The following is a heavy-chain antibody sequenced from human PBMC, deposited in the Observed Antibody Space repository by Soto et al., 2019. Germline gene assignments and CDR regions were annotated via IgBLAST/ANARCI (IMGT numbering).Heavy chain of an antibody. CDR2: VIPLLDAS. CDR3: ASGKSQMTQDRMGFYYYMDV. V-gene: IGHV1-69*08. Sequence: QVQLVQSGAEVKKPGSSVRISCAASGATFNDYTFTWVRRAPGQGLEWMGRVIPLLDASNYAEKCQDRVSITSDRANSTVYMELSGLKSEDSAIYCGASGKSQMTQDRMGFYYYMDVWGKGTTVTVSS. J-gene: IGHJ6*03. D-gene: IGHD2-15*01. CDR1: GATFNDYT.